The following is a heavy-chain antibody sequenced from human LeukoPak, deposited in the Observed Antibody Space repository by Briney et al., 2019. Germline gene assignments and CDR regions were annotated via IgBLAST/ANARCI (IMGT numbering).Heavy chain of an antibody. V-gene: IGHV6-1*01. CDR3: ARSGGTAIGNYERATFDY. J-gene: IGHJ4*02. D-gene: IGHD1-7*01. Sequence: SQTLSLTCDISGDSVSSNSAAWNWIRQSPSRGLEWLGRTFYRSKWYNEYEVSLKSRLTIHADTSKNHFSLQLNPVTPEDTAVYYCARSGGTAIGNYERATFDYWDQGTLVTVSS. CDR1: GDSVSSNSAA. CDR2: TFYRSKWYN.